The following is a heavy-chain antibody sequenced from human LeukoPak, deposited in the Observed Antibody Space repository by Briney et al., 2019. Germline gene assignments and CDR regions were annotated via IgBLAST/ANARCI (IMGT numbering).Heavy chain of an antibody. CDR2: INTNTGNP. V-gene: IGHV7-4-1*01. CDR3: ARARGCSGGNCYSEY. Sequence: ASVKVSCKASGYTFTTYAMNWVRQAPGQGLEWMAWINTNTGNPTYAQGFTGRFVFSLDTSVSTADLQIYSLQSEDTAVYYCARARGCSGGNCYSEYWGQGTLVTVAS. D-gene: IGHD2-15*01. CDR1: GYTFTTYA. J-gene: IGHJ4*02.